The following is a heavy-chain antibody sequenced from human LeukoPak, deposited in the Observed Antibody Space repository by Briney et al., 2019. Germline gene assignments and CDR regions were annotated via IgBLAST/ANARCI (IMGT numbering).Heavy chain of an antibody. CDR1: GGSFSGYY. CDR3: AKHPRYGDLLNAFDI. J-gene: IGHJ3*02. Sequence: PSETLSLTCAVYGGSFSGYYWSWIRQPPGKGLEWIGEINHSGSTNYNPSLKSRVTISVDTSKNQFSLKLSSVTAADTAVYYCAKHPRYGDLLNAFDIWGQGTMVTVSS. CDR2: INHSGST. V-gene: IGHV4-34*01. D-gene: IGHD4-17*01.